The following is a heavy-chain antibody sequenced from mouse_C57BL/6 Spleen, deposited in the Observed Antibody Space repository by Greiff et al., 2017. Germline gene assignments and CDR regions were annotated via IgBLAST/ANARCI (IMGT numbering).Heavy chain of an antibody. V-gene: IGHV1-34*01. D-gene: IGHD3-1*01. CDR2: IYPNNGGK. J-gene: IGHJ2*01. CDR1: GYTFTDYY. CDR3: ARSGTGRDY. Sequence: EVQLQQSGPVLVKPGASVKMSCKASGYTFTDYYMHWVNQSHGKSLEWIGTIYPNNGGKDYNQKFKGNATLSVDKSSSTAYMELRSLTSEESAVYYCARSGTGRDYRGQGNTLTVAS.